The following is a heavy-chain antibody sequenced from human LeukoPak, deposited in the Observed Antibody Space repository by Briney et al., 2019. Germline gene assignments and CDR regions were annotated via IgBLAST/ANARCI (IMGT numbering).Heavy chain of an antibody. CDR2: ISYEGRNK. Sequence: GGSLRLSCAASGFTFSSYGMRWVRQAPGKGVEGVAVISYEGRNKDYADSVKRRFTISRDNSKNTLYLQMNSQRADDTAVYHWAEGQKYSSSPGFDPWGQGTLVTVSS. J-gene: IGHJ5*02. D-gene: IGHD6-19*01. CDR3: AEGQKYSSSPGFDP. CDR1: GFTFSSYG. V-gene: IGHV3-30*18.